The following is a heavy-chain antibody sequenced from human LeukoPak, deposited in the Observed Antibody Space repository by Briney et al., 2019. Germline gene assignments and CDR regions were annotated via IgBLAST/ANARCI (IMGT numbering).Heavy chain of an antibody. CDR3: AKSSSYSGYKGDFDY. V-gene: IGHV3-48*04. CDR1: GFTFSSYS. J-gene: IGHJ4*02. CDR2: ISSSSSTI. D-gene: IGHD5-12*01. Sequence: GGSLRLSCAASGFTFSSYSMNWVRQAPGKGLEWVSYISSSSSTIYYADSVKGRFTISRDNAKNSLYLQMNSLRAEDTALYYCAKSSSYSGYKGDFDYWGQGTLVTVSS.